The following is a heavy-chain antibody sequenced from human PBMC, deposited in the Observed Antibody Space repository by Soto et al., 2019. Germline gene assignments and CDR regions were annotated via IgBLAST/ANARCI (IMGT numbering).Heavy chain of an antibody. CDR3: AKDRGLGSPVSGGLGV. D-gene: IGHD3-10*01. J-gene: IGHJ6*02. Sequence: GGSLRLSCAASGFTFSGYWLHWVRQAPGKGLVWVSYINSDGSFTNYADSVKGRFTISRDNAKNTLYLQMNSLRPEDTAVYYCAKDRGLGSPVSGGLGVWGQGTTVTVSS. CDR2: INSDGSFT. V-gene: IGHV3-74*01. CDR1: GFTFSGYW.